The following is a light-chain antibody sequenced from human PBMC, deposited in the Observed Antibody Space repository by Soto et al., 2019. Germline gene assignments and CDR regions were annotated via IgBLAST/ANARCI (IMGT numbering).Light chain of an antibody. CDR1: SSNIGSNY. CDR3: AAWDDSLSAWV. CDR2: RSN. Sequence: QSVLTQPPSASGTPGQRVTISCSGSSSNIGSNYVYWYQQLPGTAPKLLIYRSNQRPSGVPDRFSGSKSGTLASLAISGLRSEDEADYYCAAWDDSLSAWVFGGGTKLTVL. V-gene: IGLV1-47*01. J-gene: IGLJ3*02.